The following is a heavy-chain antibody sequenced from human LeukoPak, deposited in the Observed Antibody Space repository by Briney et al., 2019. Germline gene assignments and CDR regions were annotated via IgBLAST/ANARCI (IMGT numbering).Heavy chain of an antibody. Sequence: PSETLSLTCTVSGGSISSYYWTWIRQPPGKGLDWLAYIYYIGSTNYSPSLKSRVTISVDTSKHQFCLSLTSVTAADTAVYYCARRIAASDAFDYWGRGTLVTVSS. D-gene: IGHD6-25*01. CDR3: ARRIAASDAFDY. J-gene: IGHJ4*02. V-gene: IGHV4-59*08. CDR1: GGSISSYY. CDR2: IYYIGST.